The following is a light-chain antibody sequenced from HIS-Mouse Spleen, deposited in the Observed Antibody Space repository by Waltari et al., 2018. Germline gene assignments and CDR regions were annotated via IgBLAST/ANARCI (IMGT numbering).Light chain of an antibody. V-gene: IGKV1-33*01. CDR2: DAS. CDR3: QQYDNLPPLT. Sequence: DIQMTQSPSSLSASVGDRVTITCQTSQDISNYLNWYQQKPGKAPQVLIYDASNLEAGVPSRFSGSGSGTDFTFTISSLQPEDIATYYCQQYDNLPPLTFGGGTKVEIK. CDR1: QDISNY. J-gene: IGKJ4*01.